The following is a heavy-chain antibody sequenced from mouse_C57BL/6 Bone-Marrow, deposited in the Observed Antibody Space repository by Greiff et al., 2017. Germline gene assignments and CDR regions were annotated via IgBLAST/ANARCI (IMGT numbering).Heavy chain of an antibody. V-gene: IGHV14-4*01. CDR2: IDPENGDT. D-gene: IGHD3-3*01. J-gene: IGHJ2*01. CDR3: TTRGRADY. Sequence: EVKLMESGAELVRPGASVKLSCTASGFNIKDDYMHWVKQRPEQGLEWIGWIDPENGDTEYASKFQGKATITADTSSNTAYLQLSSLTSEDTAVYYCTTRGRADYWGQGTTLTVSS. CDR1: GFNIKDDY.